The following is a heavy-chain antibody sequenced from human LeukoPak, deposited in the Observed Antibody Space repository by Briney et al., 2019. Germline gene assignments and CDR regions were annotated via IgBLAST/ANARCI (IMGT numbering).Heavy chain of an antibody. CDR2: ISYDGSNK. Sequence: GRSLRLSCAASGFTFSSYGMHWVRQAPGKGLEWVGVISYDGSNKYYADSVKGLFTISRDNSKNTLYLQMNSLRAEDTAVYYCAKDDAYLTQLLCLHCDYGGQGTLVTVS. V-gene: IGHV3-30*18. D-gene: IGHD2-2*01. CDR3: AKDDAYLTQLLCLHCDY. J-gene: IGHJ4*02. CDR1: GFTFSSYG.